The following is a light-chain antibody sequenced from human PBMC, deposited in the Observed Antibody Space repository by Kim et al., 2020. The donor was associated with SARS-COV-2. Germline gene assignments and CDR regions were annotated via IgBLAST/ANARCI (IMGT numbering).Light chain of an antibody. J-gene: IGKJ2*01. CDR2: AAS. CDR3: QQYQVYPVT. Sequence: SASVGYRVIITCRSSQDISSALAWFQQKPGKAPKSLIYAASSVQSGVPSRFSGSGSGTDFTPTISSLQPEDFATYFFQQYQVYPVTFGQGTKLEI. V-gene: IGKV1-16*01. CDR1: QDISSA.